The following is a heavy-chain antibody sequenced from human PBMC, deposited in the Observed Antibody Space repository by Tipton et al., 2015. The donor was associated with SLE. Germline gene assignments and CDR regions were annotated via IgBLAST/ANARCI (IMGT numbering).Heavy chain of an antibody. D-gene: IGHD5-24*01. J-gene: IGHJ5*02. CDR1: GDYITSDIYY. V-gene: IGHV4-39*07. Sequence: TLSLTCFVSGDYITSDIYYWGWIRQPPGKGLEWVGTVYYTGNTFYNPSLKSRVTILVDTSKNQFSLKLTSVSAADTAVYYCARDGHNLGGWFDPWGQGTQVTVSS. CDR3: ARDGHNLGGWFDP. CDR2: VYYTGNT.